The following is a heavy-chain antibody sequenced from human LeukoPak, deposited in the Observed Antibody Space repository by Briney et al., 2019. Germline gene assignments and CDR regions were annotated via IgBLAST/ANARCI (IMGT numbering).Heavy chain of an antibody. Sequence: GGSLRLSCAASGLTFSSYWMHGVRQAPGKGLVGVARINTDGRSKSYADSVKGRFTISSENAKNTMYLQMNSLRAEDTAVYYCARAPSYCSSTSCYPKEGVDAFDIWGQGTMVTVSS. D-gene: IGHD2-2*01. CDR3: ARAPSYCSSTSCYPKEGVDAFDI. CDR2: INTDGRSK. J-gene: IGHJ3*02. CDR1: GLTFSSYW. V-gene: IGHV3-74*01.